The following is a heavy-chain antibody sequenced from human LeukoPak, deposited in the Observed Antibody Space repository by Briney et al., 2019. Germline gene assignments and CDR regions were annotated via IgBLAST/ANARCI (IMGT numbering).Heavy chain of an antibody. V-gene: IGHV3-23*01. CDR1: GFTFSSCA. D-gene: IGHD2-15*01. J-gene: IGHJ4*02. CDR3: AKVKQQDIVVVVAARRVDY. Sequence: GGSLRLSCAASGFTFSSCAMSWVRQAPGKGLEWVSAISGSGGSTYYADSVKGRFTISRDNSKNTLYLQMNSLRAEDTAVYYCAKVKQQDIVVVVAARRVDYWGQGTLVTVSS. CDR2: ISGSGGST.